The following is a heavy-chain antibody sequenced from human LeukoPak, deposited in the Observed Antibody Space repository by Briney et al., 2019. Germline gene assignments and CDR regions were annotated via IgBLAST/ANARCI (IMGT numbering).Heavy chain of an antibody. Sequence: PGGSLRLSCTASGFTFSSNWMSWVRQAPGKGLEWVANIKQDGSEKYYVDSVKGRLTISRDNAKNSLYLQMNSLRVEDTAVYYCAGEPMDYYGMDVWGQGTTVTVSS. CDR1: GFTFSSNW. CDR3: AGEPMDYYGMDV. V-gene: IGHV3-7*01. CDR2: IKQDGSEK. J-gene: IGHJ6*02.